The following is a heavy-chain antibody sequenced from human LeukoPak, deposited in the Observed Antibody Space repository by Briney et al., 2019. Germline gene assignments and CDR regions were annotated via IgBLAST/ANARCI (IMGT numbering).Heavy chain of an antibody. CDR3: ARGLGGGNSIYFDY. J-gene: IGHJ4*02. V-gene: IGHV4-34*01. CDR2: INHSGST. Sequence: PSETLSLTCTVSGGSISSYYWSWIRQPPGKGLEWIGEINHSGSTNYNPSLKSRVTISIDTSKNQLSLKLTSVTAADTAVYYCARGLGGGNSIYFDYWGQGTLVTVSS. CDR1: GGSISSYY. D-gene: IGHD4-23*01.